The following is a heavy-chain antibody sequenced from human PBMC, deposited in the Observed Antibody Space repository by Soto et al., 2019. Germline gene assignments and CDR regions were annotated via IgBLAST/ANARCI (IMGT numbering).Heavy chain of an antibody. CDR2: ISYDGSTK. CDR3: ARDPCSGTALVLWGFDL. Sequence: QVQLVESGGGVVQPGRSLRLSCAASGFTFSSYAMHWVRQAPGKGLEWVAVISYDGSTKYHAASVKGRFTISRDISKNTVYLPMNSVRAEDTAVYCCARDPCSGTALVLWGFDLWGRGTLVTVSS. D-gene: IGHD3-10*02. V-gene: IGHV3-30-3*01. J-gene: IGHJ2*01. CDR1: GFTFSSYA.